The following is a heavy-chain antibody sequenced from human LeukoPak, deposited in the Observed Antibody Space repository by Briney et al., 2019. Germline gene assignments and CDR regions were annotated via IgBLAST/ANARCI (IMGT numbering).Heavy chain of an antibody. V-gene: IGHV4-39*01. J-gene: IGHJ4*02. CDR1: GGSFSNNIYY. CDR3: AHGYHGHVARLDS. CDR2: ISYPVTI. Sequence: PSETLSLTCTVSGGSFSNNIYYWGWIRQPPGKGLEWIGSISYPVTIDPTPSFKSRLTLSMDASKSQFSLKLSSVTTADTAVYYCAHGYHGHVARLDSWGQGTLVTVSA. D-gene: IGHD6-25*01.